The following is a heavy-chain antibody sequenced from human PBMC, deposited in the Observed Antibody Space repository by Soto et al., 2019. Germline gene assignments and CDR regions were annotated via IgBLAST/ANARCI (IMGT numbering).Heavy chain of an antibody. CDR2: IYSGGST. D-gene: IGHD2-15*01. CDR3: ARAYCSGGSCYLGAFDI. J-gene: IGHJ3*02. Sequence: GGSLRLSCAASGFTVSSNYMSWVRQAPGKGLEWVSVIYSGGSTYYADSVKGRFTISRHNSKNTLYLQMNSLRAEDTAVYYCARAYCSGGSCYLGAFDIWGQGTMVTVSS. CDR1: GFTVSSNY. V-gene: IGHV3-53*04.